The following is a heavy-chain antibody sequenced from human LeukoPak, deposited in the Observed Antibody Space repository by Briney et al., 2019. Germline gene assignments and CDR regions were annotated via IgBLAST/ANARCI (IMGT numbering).Heavy chain of an antibody. J-gene: IGHJ4*02. Sequence: GSSVKVSCKASGGTFSSYTISWVRQAPGQGLEWMGGIIPIFGTANYAQKFQGRVTITTDESTSTAYMELSSLRSEDTAGYYCARGEVEMATITYLAYWGQGTLVTVSS. CDR2: IIPIFGTA. D-gene: IGHD5-24*01. CDR3: ARGEVEMATITYLAY. CDR1: GGTFSSYT. V-gene: IGHV1-69*05.